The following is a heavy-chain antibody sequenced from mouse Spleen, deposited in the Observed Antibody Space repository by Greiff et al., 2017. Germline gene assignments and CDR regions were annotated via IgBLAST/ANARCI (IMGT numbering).Heavy chain of an antibody. CDR2: IDPSDSET. V-gene: IGHV1-52*01. CDR1: GYTFTSYW. D-gene: IGHD4-1*01. Sequence: VKLQQSGAELVRPGSSVKLSCKASGYTFTSYWMHWVKQRPIQGLEWVGNIDPSDSETHYNQKFKDKATLTVDKSSSTAYMQLSSLTSEDSAVYYCATRWDGAYWGQGTLVTVSA. CDR3: ATRWDGAY. J-gene: IGHJ3*01.